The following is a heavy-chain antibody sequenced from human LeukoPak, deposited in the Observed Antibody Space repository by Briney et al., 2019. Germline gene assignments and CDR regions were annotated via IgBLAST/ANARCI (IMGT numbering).Heavy chain of an antibody. CDR1: GFTVSTNS. D-gene: IGHD6-13*01. Sequence: GGSLRLSCTVSGFTVSTNSMSWVRQAPGKGLEWVSGINWNGGSTGYADSVKGRFTISRDNAKNSLYLQMNSLRAEDTALYYCARGYSSSWAYLDVWGKGTTVTVFS. J-gene: IGHJ6*04. CDR3: ARGYSSSWAYLDV. CDR2: INWNGGST. V-gene: IGHV3-20*04.